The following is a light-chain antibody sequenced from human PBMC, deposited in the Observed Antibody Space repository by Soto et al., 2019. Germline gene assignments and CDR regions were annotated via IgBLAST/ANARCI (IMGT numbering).Light chain of an antibody. CDR1: QSISSY. CDR2: AAS. Sequence: DIQITQSPSSLSASVGDRVTITCRASQSISSYLNWYQQKPGKAPKLLIYAASTLHGVTSRFSGDGSGTEFTLTIRRLQPEDFATYFCQQLHTYPLTFGGGTKVDI. CDR3: QQLHTYPLT. J-gene: IGKJ4*01. V-gene: IGKV1-9*01.